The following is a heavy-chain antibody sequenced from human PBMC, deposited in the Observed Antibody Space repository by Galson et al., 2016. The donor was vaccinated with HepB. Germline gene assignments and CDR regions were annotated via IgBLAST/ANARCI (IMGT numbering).Heavy chain of an antibody. J-gene: IGHJ4*02. D-gene: IGHD3-3*01. CDR1: GFTLSNAW. Sequence: SLRLSCAAPGFTLSNAWMSWVRQAPGKGLEWVGRIKRKTEGGTTDYAAPVKGRFTISRDDPKNTLYLQMNSLKTEDTAVYYCTTEGYDFWSGYYDYFDYWGQGTLVTVSS. CDR2: IKRKTEGGTT. V-gene: IGHV3-15*01. CDR3: TTEGYDFWSGYYDYFDY.